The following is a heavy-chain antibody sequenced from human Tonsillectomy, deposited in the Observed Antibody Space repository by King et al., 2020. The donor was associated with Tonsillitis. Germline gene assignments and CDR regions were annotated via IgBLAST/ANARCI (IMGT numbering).Heavy chain of an antibody. V-gene: IGHV1-2*02. CDR1: GYTFTANH. J-gene: IGHJ3*01. D-gene: IGHD6-13*01. Sequence: QLVQSGAEVKKPGASVKVSCKASGYTFTANHIHWVRQAPGQGLEWMGWIDPNGGGTNYAQNFQGRVTLTRDTSISTVYMELSSLRSDDTAVYYCARELAINAFAVWGQGTMVTVSS. CDR3: ARELAINAFAV. CDR2: IDPNGGGT.